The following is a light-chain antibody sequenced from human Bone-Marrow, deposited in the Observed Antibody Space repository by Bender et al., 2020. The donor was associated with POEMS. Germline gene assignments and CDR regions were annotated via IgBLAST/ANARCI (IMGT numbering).Light chain of an antibody. V-gene: IGLV3-21*02. CDR1: NIGTKS. J-gene: IGLJ3*02. CDR3: QVWDSNSDHVV. Sequence: SYVLTQPPSVSVAPGQTARITCGGNNIGTKSVHWYQQKPGQAPVLVVYDDYDRPSGIPERFSGSNSENTATLTISRVEAGDEADYYCQVWDSNSDHVVFGGGTKLTVL. CDR2: DDY.